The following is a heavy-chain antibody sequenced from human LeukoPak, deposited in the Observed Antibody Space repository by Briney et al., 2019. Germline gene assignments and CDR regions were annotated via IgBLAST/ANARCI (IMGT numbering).Heavy chain of an antibody. V-gene: IGHV3-7*04. CDR1: GFTFSSYW. CDR3: ARGTGTTLYYYYYMDV. D-gene: IGHD1-7*01. Sequence: GGSLRLSCAASGFTFSSYWMSWVRQAPGKGLEWVANIKQDGSEKYYVDSVKGRFTISRDNAKNSLYLQMNSLRAEDTAVYYCARGTGTTLYYYYYMDVWGKGTTVTVSS. CDR2: IKQDGSEK. J-gene: IGHJ6*03.